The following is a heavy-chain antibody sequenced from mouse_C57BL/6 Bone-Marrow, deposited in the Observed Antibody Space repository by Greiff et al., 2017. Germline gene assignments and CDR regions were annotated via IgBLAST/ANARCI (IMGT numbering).Heavy chain of an antibody. CDR1: GYTFTSYG. Sequence: QVQLKQSGAELARPGASVKLSCKASGYTFTSYGISWVKQRTGQGLEWIGEIYPRSGNTYYNEKFKGKATLTAVKSSSTAYMELRSLTSEDSAVYFCARWGWAWFAYWGQGTLVTVSA. CDR2: IYPRSGNT. V-gene: IGHV1-81*01. D-gene: IGHD1-1*02. CDR3: ARWGWAWFAY. J-gene: IGHJ3*01.